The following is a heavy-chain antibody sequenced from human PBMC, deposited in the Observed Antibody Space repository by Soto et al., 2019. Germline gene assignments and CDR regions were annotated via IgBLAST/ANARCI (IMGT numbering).Heavy chain of an antibody. CDR2: VSGYNGHT. CDR3: ARLVGPTSSDNWFDP. D-gene: IGHD1-26*01. Sequence: QVKLEQSGAEVKKPGASVKVSCKASGYTFFSYGITWVRQAPGQGLEWMGWVSGYNGHTNYAQKFQCRVTMTRDISTTTAYMELRNLRSDDTAVYYCARLVGPTSSDNWFDPWGQGTLVTVSS. J-gene: IGHJ5*02. V-gene: IGHV1-18*01. CDR1: GYTFFSYG.